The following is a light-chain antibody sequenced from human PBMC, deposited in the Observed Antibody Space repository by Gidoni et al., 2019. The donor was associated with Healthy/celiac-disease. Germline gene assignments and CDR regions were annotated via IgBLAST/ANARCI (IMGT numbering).Light chain of an antibody. J-gene: IGKJ4*01. CDR2: AAS. CDR3: QQYYSYPLT. CDR1: QGISSY. V-gene: IGKV1-8*01. Sequence: AIRMTQSPSSLSASTGDRVTITCRASQGISSYLAWYQQKPGKAPKLLIYAASTLQSGVQSRFSGSGSGTDFTLTISCLQSEDFATYDCQQYYSYPLTCGGGTKVEIK.